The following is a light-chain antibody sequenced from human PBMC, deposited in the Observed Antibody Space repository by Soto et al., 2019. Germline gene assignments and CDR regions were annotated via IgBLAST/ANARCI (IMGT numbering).Light chain of an antibody. V-gene: IGKV2-24*01. CDR1: ESLVHSDGKTY. CDR3: KQYNGYSRT. Sequence: IVLTQTPLSSAVTPGQPASFSCGSSESLVHSDGKTYLGWLHLRPGQPPRLLIYQISKRPPGVPDRFSGSGAGTEFTLTISSMQPDDFETFYCKQYNGYSRTFGQGNKVDIK. CDR2: QIS. J-gene: IGKJ1*01.